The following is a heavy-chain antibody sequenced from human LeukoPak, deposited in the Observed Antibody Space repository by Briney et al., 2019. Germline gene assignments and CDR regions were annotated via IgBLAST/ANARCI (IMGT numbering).Heavy chain of an antibody. J-gene: IGHJ3*02. D-gene: IGHD3-3*01. CDR1: GGSFSGYY. V-gene: IGHV4-34*01. Sequence: NPSETLSLTCAVYGGSFSGYYWSWIRQPPGKGLEWIGSIYHSGSTYYNPSLKSRVTISVDTSKNQFSLKLSSVTPEDTAVYYCARAVDDFWRIGIWGQGTMVTVSS. CDR2: IYHSGST. CDR3: ARAVDDFWRIGI.